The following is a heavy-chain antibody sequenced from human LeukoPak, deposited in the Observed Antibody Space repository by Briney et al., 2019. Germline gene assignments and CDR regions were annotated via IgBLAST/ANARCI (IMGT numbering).Heavy chain of an antibody. CDR3: AKVLVGSYFDFDY. J-gene: IGHJ4*02. D-gene: IGHD3-10*01. CDR2: ISGSGGST. Sequence: GGSLRLSCAASGFTFSGYAMSWVRQAPGKGLEWVSAISGSGGSTYYADPVKGRFTISRDNSKNTLYLQVNSLRAEDTAVYYCAKVLVGSYFDFDYWGQGTLVTVSS. V-gene: IGHV3-23*01. CDR1: GFTFSGYA.